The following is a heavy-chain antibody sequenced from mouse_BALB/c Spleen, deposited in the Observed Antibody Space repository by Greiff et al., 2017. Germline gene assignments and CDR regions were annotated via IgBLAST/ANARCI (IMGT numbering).Heavy chain of an antibody. J-gene: IGHJ2*01. CDR3: ARDEGYYGIFDY. V-gene: IGHV5-9-4*01. CDR1: GFTFSSSA. D-gene: IGHD1-1*01. Sequence: EVKLVESGGGLVKPGGSLKLSCAASGFTFSSSAMSWVRQSPEKRLEWVAEISSGGSYTYYPDTVTGRFTISRDNAKNTLYLEMSSLRSEDTAMYYCARDEGYYGIFDYWGQGTTLTVSS. CDR2: ISSGGSYT.